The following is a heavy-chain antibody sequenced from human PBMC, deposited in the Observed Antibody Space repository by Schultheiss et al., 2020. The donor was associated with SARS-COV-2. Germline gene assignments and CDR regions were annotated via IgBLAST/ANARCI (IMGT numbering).Heavy chain of an antibody. CDR3: ARDVSGSGWYGPNWFDP. D-gene: IGHD6-19*01. CDR2: IYHSGST. J-gene: IGHJ5*02. CDR1: GGSISSGYY. V-gene: IGHV4-38-2*02. Sequence: SETLSLTCTVSGGSISSGYYWGWIRQPPGKGLEWIGHIYHSGSTYYNPSLKSRVTISVDTSKNQFSLKLSSVTAADTAVYYCARDVSGSGWYGPNWFDPWGQGTLVTVSS.